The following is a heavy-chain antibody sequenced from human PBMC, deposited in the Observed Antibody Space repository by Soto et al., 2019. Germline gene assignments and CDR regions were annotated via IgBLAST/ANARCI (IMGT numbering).Heavy chain of an antibody. J-gene: IGHJ4*02. Sequence: GGSLRLSCAASGFTFSSYAMSWVRQAPGKGLEWVSAISGSGGSTYYADSVKGRFTISRDNSKNTLYLQMNSMRGEDTAVYYSAKDSHLRIISPTHDHCGQGTQVTVSS. CDR3: AKDSHLRIISPTHDH. D-gene: IGHD3-3*02. CDR2: ISGSGGST. CDR1: GFTFSSYA. V-gene: IGHV3-23*01.